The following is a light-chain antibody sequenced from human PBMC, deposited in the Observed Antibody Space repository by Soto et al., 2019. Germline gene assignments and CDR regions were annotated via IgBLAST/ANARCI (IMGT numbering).Light chain of an antibody. V-gene: IGKV3-15*01. CDR3: QQYSIRRP. CDR1: QGISSF. Sequence: EIMLAQSPATLSLSPGEGATLSCRASQGISSFLACHHLKPGQAPRLLIYGASTRATGIPARFSGSGSGTEFTLTISSLQSEDFAVYYCQQYSIRRPLGQGTKVDI. J-gene: IGKJ1*01. CDR2: GAS.